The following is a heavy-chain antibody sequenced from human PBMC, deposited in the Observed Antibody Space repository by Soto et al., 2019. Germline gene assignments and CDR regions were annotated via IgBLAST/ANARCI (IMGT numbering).Heavy chain of an antibody. CDR2: IYYSGST. CDR3: ARGAGEAVPYGMDV. V-gene: IGHV4-31*03. CDR1: GGSISSGGYY. Sequence: QVQLQESGPGLVKPSQTLSLTCTVSGGSISSGGYYWSWIRQHPGKGLEWIGYIYYSGSTYYNPARQCRVTVSVDTSKNRFSLKLSSVTASDTAVYYCARGAGEAVPYGMDVWGQGTTVTVSS. J-gene: IGHJ6*02. D-gene: IGHD2-21*01.